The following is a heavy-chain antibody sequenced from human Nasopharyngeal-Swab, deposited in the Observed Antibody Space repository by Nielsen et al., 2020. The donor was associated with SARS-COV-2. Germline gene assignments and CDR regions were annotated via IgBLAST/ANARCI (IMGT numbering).Heavy chain of an antibody. CDR3: ARDILIFEVVNGRGYYYYMGV. V-gene: IGHV4-34*01. D-gene: IGHD3-3*01. CDR2: IKHSGST. CDR1: GGSFSGYY. J-gene: IGHJ6*03. Sequence: GSLRLSCAVYGGSFSGYYWSWIRHPPGKGLEWIGEIKHSGSTNYNPSPKSRVTISADTSKNQFSMKLSTVTAADTAVYYCARDILIFEVVNGRGYYYYMGVWGKGTTVTVSS.